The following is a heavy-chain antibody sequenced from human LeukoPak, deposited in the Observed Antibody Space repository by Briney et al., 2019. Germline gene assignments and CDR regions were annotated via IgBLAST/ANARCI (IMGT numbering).Heavy chain of an antibody. CDR1: GFTFSTYA. V-gene: IGHV3-64D*09. CDR2: ISSYGSTT. D-gene: IGHD4-17*01. J-gene: IGHJ4*02. Sequence: PGGSLRLSCLASGFTFSTYAMHWVCQAPGKELEHDSTISSYGSTTYYADSVKGRFTISRDNSKNTLYLQMSSLRAEDTAVYYCVKGRTVTTFHYLDYWGQGILVTVSS. CDR3: VKGRTVTTFHYLDY.